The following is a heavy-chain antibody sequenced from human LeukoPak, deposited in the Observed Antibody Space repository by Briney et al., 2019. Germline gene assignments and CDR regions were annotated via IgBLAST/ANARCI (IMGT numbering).Heavy chain of an antibody. Sequence: SETLSLTRTVSGGSISSYYWSWIRQPAGKGLEWIGRIYTSGSTNYNPSLKSRVTMSVDTSKNQFSLKLSSVTAADTAVYYCARDMGQWLALDAFDIWGQGTMVTVSS. J-gene: IGHJ3*02. CDR1: GGSISSYY. V-gene: IGHV4-4*07. CDR2: IYTSGST. D-gene: IGHD6-19*01. CDR3: ARDMGQWLALDAFDI.